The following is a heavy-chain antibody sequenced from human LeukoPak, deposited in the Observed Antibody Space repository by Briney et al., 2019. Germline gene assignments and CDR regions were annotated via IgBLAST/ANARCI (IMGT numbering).Heavy chain of an antibody. CDR1: GFTFSNYA. J-gene: IGHJ4*02. D-gene: IGHD3-10*01. Sequence: GGSLRLSCVASGFTFSNYAMSWVRQAPGKGLEWVSILSSSGGATYYADSVKGRFTISRDNSKNTLYLQMNSLRAEDTAVYYCAKDRLWFGELSPIDYWGQGTLVTVSS. CDR2: LSSSGGAT. CDR3: AKDRLWFGELSPIDY. V-gene: IGHV3-23*01.